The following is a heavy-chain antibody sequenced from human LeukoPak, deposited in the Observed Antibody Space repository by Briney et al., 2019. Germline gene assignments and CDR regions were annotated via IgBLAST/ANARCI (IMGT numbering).Heavy chain of an antibody. CDR2: ICSSSSYI. Sequence: GGPLRLSCAASGFTYSSYRMNWVRQSPGKALEWVLSICSSSSYIYYADSVKRRFTNSRDNDKNSLYLQMHSLRAEDTAVYYCARADWPGAFDIWGQGTMVTVSS. D-gene: IGHD3-9*01. V-gene: IGHV3-21*01. CDR3: ARADWPGAFDI. CDR1: GFTYSSYR. J-gene: IGHJ3*02.